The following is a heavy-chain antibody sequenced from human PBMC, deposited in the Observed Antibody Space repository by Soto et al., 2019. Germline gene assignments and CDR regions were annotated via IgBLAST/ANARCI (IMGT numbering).Heavy chain of an antibody. J-gene: IGHJ4*02. V-gene: IGHV3-30*03. CDR2: VSHDGRNT. CDR3: ARNYYDSGGGFDY. Sequence: GGSLRLSCAASGFTVSSNYMSWVRQAPGKGLEWVAVVSHDGRNTHYADSVKGRFTISRDSSKNTVSLEMTSLRAEDTAVYYCARNYYDSGGGFDYWGQGTLVTVS. D-gene: IGHD3-22*01. CDR1: GFTVSSNY.